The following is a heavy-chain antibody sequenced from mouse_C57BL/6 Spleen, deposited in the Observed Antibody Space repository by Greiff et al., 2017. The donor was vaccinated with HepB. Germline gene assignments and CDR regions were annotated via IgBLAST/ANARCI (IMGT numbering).Heavy chain of an antibody. CDR1: GYAFTNYL. V-gene: IGHV1-54*01. J-gene: IGHJ4*01. D-gene: IGHD3-2*02. CDR3: ARVSSGYDYAMDY. Sequence: QVQLQQSGAELVRPGTSVKVSCKASGYAFTNYLIEWVKQRPGQGLEWIGVINPGSGGTNYNEKFKGKATLTADKSSSTAYMQLSSLTSEDSAVYFCARVSSGYDYAMDYWGQGTSVTVSS. CDR2: INPGSGGT.